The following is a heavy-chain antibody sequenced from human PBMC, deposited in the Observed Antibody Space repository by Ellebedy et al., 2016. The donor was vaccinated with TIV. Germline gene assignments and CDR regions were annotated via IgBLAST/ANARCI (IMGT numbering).Heavy chain of an antibody. CDR3: AHRLEGRSGWRRNWFDP. Sequence: SGPTLVKPTQTLTLTCTFSGFSLTSDGVGVGWIRQPPGKALEWLARIDWDDDKFYSTSLKTRLTISKDTSKNQVVLTMTNMDPVDTATYYCAHRLEGRSGWRRNWFDPWGQGTLVTVSS. CDR2: IDWDDDK. D-gene: IGHD2-15*01. J-gene: IGHJ5*02. V-gene: IGHV2-70*12. CDR1: GFSLTSDGVG.